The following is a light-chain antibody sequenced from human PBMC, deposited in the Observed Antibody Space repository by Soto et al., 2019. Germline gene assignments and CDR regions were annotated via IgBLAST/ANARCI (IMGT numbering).Light chain of an antibody. CDR3: QQLNTLPFT. Sequence: DIQLTLYPSVLCASVEDRVTITCRASHDISTYLAWYKQKPGKAPKLMIYEASTLQSGVPSRFSGSGSGTEFTLTISGLLPEDFATYHCQQLNTLPFTFGQGTRLEI. V-gene: IGKV1-9*01. CDR2: EAS. J-gene: IGKJ5*01. CDR1: HDISTY.